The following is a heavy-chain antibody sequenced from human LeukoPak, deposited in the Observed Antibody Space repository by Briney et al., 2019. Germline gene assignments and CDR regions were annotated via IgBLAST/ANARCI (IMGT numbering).Heavy chain of an antibody. CDR2: IGSSGTII. CDR3: ARVFSTTMAGIVDY. J-gene: IGHJ4*02. D-gene: IGHD6-19*01. CDR1: AFTFSDYY. V-gene: IGHV3-11*01. Sequence: GGSLRLSCTASAFTFSDYYMSWFRQAPGKGLEWASYIGSSGTIIYYADSVKGRFTISRDNAKNSLYLQMNSLRAEDTAVYYCARVFSTTMAGIVDYWGQGTLVTVSS.